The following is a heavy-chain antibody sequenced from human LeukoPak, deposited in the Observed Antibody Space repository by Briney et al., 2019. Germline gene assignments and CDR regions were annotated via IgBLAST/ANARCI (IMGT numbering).Heavy chain of an antibody. J-gene: IGHJ4*02. Sequence: GGSLRLSCAASGFTFSSYSMNWVRQAPGKGLEWVSSISSSSSYIYYADSVKGRFTISRDNAKNSLYLQMNSLRAEDTAVYYCARAQYYYGSGSPFDYWGQGTLVTVSS. D-gene: IGHD3-10*01. CDR3: ARAQYYYGSGSPFDY. V-gene: IGHV3-21*01. CDR1: GFTFSSYS. CDR2: ISSSSSYI.